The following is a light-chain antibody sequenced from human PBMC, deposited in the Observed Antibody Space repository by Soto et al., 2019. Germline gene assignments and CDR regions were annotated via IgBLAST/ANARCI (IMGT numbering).Light chain of an antibody. CDR2: DVS. V-gene: IGLV2-14*03. Sequence: QSALTQPASVSGSPGQSITISCTGTSSDVGGYNYVSWYQHHPGQAPKLMIYDVSNRPAGVSNRFSGSKSGSTASPTISGLQAEDEADYYCSSYTSSSTYVFGTGTKLTVL. CDR1: SSDVGGYNY. J-gene: IGLJ1*01. CDR3: SSYTSSSTYV.